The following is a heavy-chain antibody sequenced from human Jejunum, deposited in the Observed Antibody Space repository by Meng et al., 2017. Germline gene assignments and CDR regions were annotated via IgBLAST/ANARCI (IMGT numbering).Heavy chain of an antibody. CDR1: GFTFSDYY. V-gene: IGHV3-11*01. D-gene: IGHD3-10*01. CDR2: ISRSGSST. CDR3: ARDRTGTHPIAF. Sequence: GESLKISCAASGFTFSDYYMSWIRQAPGKGLEIISYISRSGSSTYYADSVKGRFAISRDNSEKSLFLHMNYLRAEDTAVYFCARDRTGTHPIAFWGQGALVTVSS. J-gene: IGHJ4*02.